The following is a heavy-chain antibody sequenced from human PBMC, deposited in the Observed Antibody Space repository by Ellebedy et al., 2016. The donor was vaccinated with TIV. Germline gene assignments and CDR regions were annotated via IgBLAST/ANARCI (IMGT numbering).Heavy chain of an antibody. CDR2: ISYDGSNK. J-gene: IGHJ3*02. V-gene: IGHV3-30*04. CDR3: ARDNSHQGNAFDI. D-gene: IGHD2/OR15-2a*01. Sequence: LSLTCAASGFTFSTYPMHWVRQAPGKGLEWVAAISYDGSNKFYADSVKGRFTISRDDSKSTLYLQMSSLRAEDTAVYYCARDNSHQGNAFDIWGQGTMVTVSS. CDR1: GFTFSTYP.